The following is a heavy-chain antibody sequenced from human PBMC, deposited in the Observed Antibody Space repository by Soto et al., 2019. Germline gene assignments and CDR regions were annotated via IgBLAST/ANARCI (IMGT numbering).Heavy chain of an antibody. CDR3: ATESSGSSPLHFDF. J-gene: IGHJ4*02. CDR2: VYYSGST. Sequence: QVLLEESGPGLVKPSQTLSLTCTVSGGSVSSGYHYWSWIRQPPGKGLEWIGYVYYSGSTYYNPSLGCRVTISIDTSKNQFALKLSPVTASDAAVYFCATESSGSSPLHFDFWGQGALVSVSS. D-gene: IGHD3-22*01. V-gene: IGHV4-30-4*01. CDR1: GGSVSSGYHY.